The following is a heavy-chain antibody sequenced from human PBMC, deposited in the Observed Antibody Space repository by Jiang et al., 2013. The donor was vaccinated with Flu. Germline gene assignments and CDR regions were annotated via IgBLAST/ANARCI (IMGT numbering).Heavy chain of an antibody. J-gene: IGHJ4*01. Sequence: VQLVESGGGLVQPGGSLRLSCAASGFTFSTYWMAWVRQTPGTGLEWVANIKYDGSKTYYVDSVKGRFTISRDNAKNSLYLQMNSLRDEDTAVYYCAREGLWLVDNGFHFDY. V-gene: IGHV3-7*03. CDR2: IKYDGSKT. CDR1: GFTFSTYW. CDR3: AREGLWLVDNGFHFDY. D-gene: IGHD6-19*01.